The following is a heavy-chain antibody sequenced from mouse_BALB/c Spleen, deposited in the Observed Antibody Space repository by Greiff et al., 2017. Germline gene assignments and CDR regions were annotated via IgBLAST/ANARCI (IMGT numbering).Heavy chain of an antibody. V-gene: IGHV3-6*02. CDR3: AREGGGYDVGYYAMDY. J-gene: IGHJ4*01. CDR1: GYSITSGYY. Sequence: EVKLEESGPGLVKPSQSLSLTCSVTGYSITSGYYWNWIRQFPGNKLEWMGYISYDGSNNYNPSLKNRISITRDTSKNQFFLKLNSVTTEDTATYYCAREGGGYDVGYYAMDYWGQGTSVTVSS. D-gene: IGHD2-2*01. CDR2: ISYDGSN.